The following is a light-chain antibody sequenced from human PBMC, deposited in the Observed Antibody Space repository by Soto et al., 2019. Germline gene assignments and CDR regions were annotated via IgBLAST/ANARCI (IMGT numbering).Light chain of an antibody. CDR2: AAS. J-gene: IGKJ2*01. Sequence: AIQMTQSPSSLSASVGDRVTITCRASEFIRNDLGWYQQKPGKAPKLLIYAASSLQSGVPSRFSGSGYRTDFTLTISSLQPEDIATYFCLQDYIYPRAFGQGTKLEIK. V-gene: IGKV1-6*01. CDR1: EFIRND. CDR3: LQDYIYPRA.